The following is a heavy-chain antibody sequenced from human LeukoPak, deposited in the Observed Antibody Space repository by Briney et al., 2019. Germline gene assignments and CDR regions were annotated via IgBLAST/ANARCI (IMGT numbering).Heavy chain of an antibody. D-gene: IGHD3-10*01. V-gene: IGHV3-15*01. Sequence: GGSLRLSCAASGFTFSNAWMSWVRQAPGKGLEWLGRIKSKTDGGTTDSAAPVKGRFTISRDDSKNTLYLQINSLKTEDTAVYYCTTLYFHDSGNYIPWGQGTLVTVSS. CDR1: GFTFSNAW. CDR2: IKSKTDGGTT. CDR3: TTLYFHDSGNYIP. J-gene: IGHJ5*02.